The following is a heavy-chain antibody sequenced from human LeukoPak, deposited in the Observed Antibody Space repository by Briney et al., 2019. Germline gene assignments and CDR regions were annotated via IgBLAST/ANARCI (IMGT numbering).Heavy chain of an antibody. CDR3: ARDAPIVVVPAAMLYYYYGMDV. V-gene: IGHV3-21*01. Sequence: SGGSLRLSCAASGFTFSSYSMNWVRQAPGKGLEWVSSISSSSSYIYYADSVKGRFTISRDNAKNSLYLQMNSLRAEDTAVYYCARDAPIVVVPAAMLYYYYGMDVWGQGTTVTVSS. CDR1: GFTFSSYS. CDR2: ISSSSSYI. D-gene: IGHD2-2*01. J-gene: IGHJ6*02.